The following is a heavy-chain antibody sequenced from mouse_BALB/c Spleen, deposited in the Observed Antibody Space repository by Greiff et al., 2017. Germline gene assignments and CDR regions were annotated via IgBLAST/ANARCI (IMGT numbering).Heavy chain of an antibody. CDR2: ISDGGSYT. D-gene: IGHD2-4*01. CDR3: AKSDDFDGNFVY. Sequence: EVQVVESGGGLVKPGGSLTLSCAASGFTFSDYYMYWVRQTPEKRLEWVATISDGGSYTYYPDSVKGRFTISRDNAKNTLYLQMSSLKSEDTAMYYCAKSDDFDGNFVYWGQGPTLTVSS. CDR1: GFTFSDYY. V-gene: IGHV5-4*02. J-gene: IGHJ2*01.